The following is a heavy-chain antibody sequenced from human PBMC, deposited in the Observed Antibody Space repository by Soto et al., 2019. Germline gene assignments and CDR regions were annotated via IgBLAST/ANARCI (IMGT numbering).Heavy chain of an antibody. CDR3: AKDGQWLVLDYYYGMDV. V-gene: IGHV3-23*01. D-gene: IGHD6-19*01. Sequence: PGVSLRLSCAASGFTFSSYAMSWVRQAPGKGLEWVSAISGSGGSTYYADSVKGRFTISRDNSKNTLYLQMNSLRAEDTAVYYCAKDGQWLVLDYYYGMDVWGQGTTVTVSS. CDR2: ISGSGGST. J-gene: IGHJ6*02. CDR1: GFTFSSYA.